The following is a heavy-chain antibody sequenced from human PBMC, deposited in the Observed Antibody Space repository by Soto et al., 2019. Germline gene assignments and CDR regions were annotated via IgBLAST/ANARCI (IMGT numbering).Heavy chain of an antibody. D-gene: IGHD2-8*01. Sequence: GASVKVSCKASGYTFTSYDINWVRQATGQGLEWMGWINPNSGNTNYAQKFQGRVTMTRNTSISTAYMELSRLRSDDTAVYYCARSVLIENYYYYYGMDVWGQGTTVTVSS. CDR1: GYTFTSYD. V-gene: IGHV1-8*01. J-gene: IGHJ6*02. CDR2: INPNSGNT. CDR3: ARSVLIENYYYYYGMDV.